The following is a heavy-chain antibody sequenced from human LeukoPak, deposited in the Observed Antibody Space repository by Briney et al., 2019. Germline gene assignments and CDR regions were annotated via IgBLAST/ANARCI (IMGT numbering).Heavy chain of an antibody. CDR2: INPNSGGT. D-gene: IGHD2-8*02. CDR3: VREESGGYFDY. Sequence: ASVKVSCKASGYTFTGYYMHWVRQGPGQGLEWMGWINPNSGGTNYAQKFQGRVTMTRDTSTSTVYMELSSLRSEDTAVYYCVREESGGYFDYWGQGTLVTVSS. CDR1: GYTFTGYY. V-gene: IGHV1-2*02. J-gene: IGHJ4*02.